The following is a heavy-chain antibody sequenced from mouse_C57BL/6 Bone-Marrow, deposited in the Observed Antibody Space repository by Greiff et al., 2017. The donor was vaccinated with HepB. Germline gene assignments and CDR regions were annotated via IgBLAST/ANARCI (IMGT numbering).Heavy chain of an antibody. J-gene: IGHJ1*03. D-gene: IGHD2-4*01. V-gene: IGHV3-6*01. CDR1: GYSITSGYY. Sequence: EVKLEESGPGLVKPSQSLSLTCSVPGYSITSGYYWNWIRQFPGNKLEWMGYISYDGSNNYNPSLQNRISITRYTSKNQFFLKLNSVTTEDTATYYCARGGYDYDRYFDVWGTGTTVTVSS. CDR3: ARGGYDYDRYFDV. CDR2: ISYDGSN.